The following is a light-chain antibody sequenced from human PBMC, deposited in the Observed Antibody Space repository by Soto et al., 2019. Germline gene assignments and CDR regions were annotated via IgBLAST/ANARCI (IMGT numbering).Light chain of an antibody. CDR3: LQDYGDSRT. V-gene: IGKV1-6*01. CDR1: RDVGSD. CDR2: AAS. J-gene: IGKJ1*01. Sequence: TPMTQSPLSLSASVGEKIIITCRASRDVGSDVSWYQQKPGQAPKLVIYAASNLYTGVPSRFSGRRSGTEFTLTISSLQPEDFASYYCLQDYGDSRTFGQGTKVEIE.